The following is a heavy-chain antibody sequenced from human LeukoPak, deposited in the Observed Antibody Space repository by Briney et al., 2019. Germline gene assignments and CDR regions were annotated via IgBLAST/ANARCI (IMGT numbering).Heavy chain of an antibody. Sequence: GGSLRLSCAASGFTFSGSAMNWVRQASGKGLEWVCRIRSKANSYATAYAASVKGRFTISRDDSKNTAYLQMNSLKTEDTAVYYFTRPARGYSYGLPYFDNWGRGTPVTVSS. D-gene: IGHD5-18*01. CDR2: IRSKANSYAT. V-gene: IGHV3-73*01. CDR3: TRPARGYSYGLPYFDN. J-gene: IGHJ4*02. CDR1: GFTFSGSA.